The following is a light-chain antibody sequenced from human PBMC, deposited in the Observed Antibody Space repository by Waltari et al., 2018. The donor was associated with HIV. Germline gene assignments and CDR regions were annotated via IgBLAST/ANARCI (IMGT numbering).Light chain of an antibody. J-gene: IGLJ2*01. Sequence: QSALTQPASVSESPGQSITISCTGSSSDVGAYNYVSWYQQHPGRAPKLIIYEVTNRPSGVSTRFSGSKSGNTASLTISGLQAEDEADYHCSSYTRSTTLEVFGGGTRLTVL. CDR3: SSYTRSTTLEV. CDR1: SSDVGAYNY. CDR2: EVT. V-gene: IGLV2-14*01.